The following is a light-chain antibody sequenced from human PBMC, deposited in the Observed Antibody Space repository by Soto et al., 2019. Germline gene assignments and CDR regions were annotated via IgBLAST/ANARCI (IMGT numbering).Light chain of an antibody. CDR2: STS. CDR1: QTISNNH. V-gene: IGKV3-20*01. J-gene: IGKJ3*01. CDR3: QHYGTSPLFT. Sequence: EIVLTQSPGTLSLSPGERATLSCRVSQTISNNHLTWYQQKRGQAPRLLIYSTSIRATGIPDRFSGSGSGTDFTLTISRLEPEDFAVYFCQHYGTSPLFTFGPGTKLDIK.